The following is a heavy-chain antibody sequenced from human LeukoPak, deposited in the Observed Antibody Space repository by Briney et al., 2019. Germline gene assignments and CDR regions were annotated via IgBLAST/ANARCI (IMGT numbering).Heavy chain of an antibody. D-gene: IGHD4-23*01. CDR1: GYTFTSYA. CDR3: ARDYGGNSGWFDP. CDR2: MNPNSGAT. V-gene: IGHV1-8*01. J-gene: IGHJ5*02. Sequence: ASVRVSCKASGYTFTSYAFNCVRQATGQGLEWMGWMNPNSGATGYAQKFQGRVTMTRNTSIGTAYMELSRLTSEDTAVYYCARDYGGNSGWFDPWGQGTLVTVSS.